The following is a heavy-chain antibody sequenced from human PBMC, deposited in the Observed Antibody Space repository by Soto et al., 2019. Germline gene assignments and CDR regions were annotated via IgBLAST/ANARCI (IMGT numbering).Heavy chain of an antibody. Sequence: QPGGSLRLSCAASGFTFSSYGMHWVRQAPGKGLEWVAVISYDGSNKYYADSVKGRFTISRDNSKNTLYLQMNSLRAEDTAVYYCAKESLAYSSSWYWFDPWGQGTLVTVSS. CDR2: ISYDGSNK. CDR3: AKESLAYSSSWYWFDP. V-gene: IGHV3-30*18. D-gene: IGHD6-13*01. J-gene: IGHJ5*02. CDR1: GFTFSSYG.